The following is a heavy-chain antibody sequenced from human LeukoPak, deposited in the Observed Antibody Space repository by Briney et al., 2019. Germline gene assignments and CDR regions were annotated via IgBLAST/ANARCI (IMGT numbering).Heavy chain of an antibody. V-gene: IGHV3-7*01. CDR1: GFTFSRYW. CDR3: ARAVHYGSGPNYYYYMDV. CDR2: IKQDGSEK. D-gene: IGHD3-10*01. J-gene: IGHJ6*03. Sequence: GGSLRLSCAASGFTFSRYWMSWVRQAPGKGLEWVANIKQDGSEKYYVDSVKGRFTISRDNAKNSLYLQMNSLRAEDTAVYYCARAVHYGSGPNYYYYMDVWGKGTTVTVSS.